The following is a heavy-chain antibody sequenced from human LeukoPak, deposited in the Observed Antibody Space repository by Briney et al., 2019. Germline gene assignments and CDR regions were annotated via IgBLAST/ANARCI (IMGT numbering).Heavy chain of an antibody. CDR1: GYTFIGYS. V-gene: IGHV1-2*02. CDR2: INPTGGGT. J-gene: IGHJ3*02. Sequence: VASVKVSCKPSGYTFIGYSIHWVRQAPGHGLEWMGWINPTGGGTIYAQRFQGRVSMTRDTSINTAYMELSRLRSDDTAVYFCARERGYCASSSCYTSDAFDIWGQGTVVTVSS. CDR3: ARERGYCASSSCYTSDAFDI. D-gene: IGHD2-2*02.